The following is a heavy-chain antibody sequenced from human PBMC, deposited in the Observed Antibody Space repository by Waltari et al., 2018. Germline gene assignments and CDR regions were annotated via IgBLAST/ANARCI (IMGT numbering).Heavy chain of an antibody. J-gene: IGHJ6*02. Sequence: EVQLVESGGVVVQPGGSLRLSCAASGFTFDDYAMHWVRPAPGKGLEWVSLISWDGGSTYYADSVKGRFTISRDNSKNSLYLQMNSLRAEDTALYYCAKDIYGREGSNYAGYYYYGMDVWGQGTTVTVSS. CDR2: ISWDGGST. D-gene: IGHD4-4*01. CDR3: AKDIYGREGSNYAGYYYYGMDV. CDR1: GFTFDDYA. V-gene: IGHV3-43D*04.